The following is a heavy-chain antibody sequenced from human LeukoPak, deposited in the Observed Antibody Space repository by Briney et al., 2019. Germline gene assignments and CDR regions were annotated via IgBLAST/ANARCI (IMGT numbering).Heavy chain of an antibody. CDR3: TRGPTVHPANNWFDP. V-gene: IGHV3-23*01. CDR2: ISGSGGST. D-gene: IGHD4-17*01. J-gene: IGHJ5*02. CDR1: GFTFSSYG. Sequence: PGGSLRLSCAASGFTFSSYGMSWVRQAPGKGLEWVSAISGSGGSTYYADSVKGRFTISRDNSKNTLYLQMNSLKTEDTAVYYCTRGPTVHPANNWFDPWGQGTLVTVSS.